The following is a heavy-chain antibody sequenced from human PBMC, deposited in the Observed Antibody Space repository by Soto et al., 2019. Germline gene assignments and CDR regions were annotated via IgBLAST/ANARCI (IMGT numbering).Heavy chain of an antibody. J-gene: IGHJ6*02. CDR1: GYSFTSYW. V-gene: IGHV5-51*01. Sequence: GESLKISCKGSGYSFTSYWIGWVRQMPGKGLEWMGIIYPGDSDTRYSPSFQGQVTISADKSISTAYLQWSSLKASDTAMYYCARLFGARSYRHPYYYYGMDAWGQGTTVTVSS. CDR2: IYPGDSDT. CDR3: ARLFGARSYRHPYYYYGMDA. D-gene: IGHD3-16*02.